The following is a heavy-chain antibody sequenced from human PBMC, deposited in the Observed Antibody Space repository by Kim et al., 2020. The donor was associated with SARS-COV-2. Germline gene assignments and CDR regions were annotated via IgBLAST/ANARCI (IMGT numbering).Heavy chain of an antibody. CDR3: ARDLAGGRIMEV. V-gene: IGHV3-30*01. J-gene: IGHJ6*02. Sequence: SYADPVKGRFTLSRDNTKNTLYLQMNSLRDEDTAVYYCARDLAGGRIMEVWGQGTTVTVSS. D-gene: IGHD3-16*01.